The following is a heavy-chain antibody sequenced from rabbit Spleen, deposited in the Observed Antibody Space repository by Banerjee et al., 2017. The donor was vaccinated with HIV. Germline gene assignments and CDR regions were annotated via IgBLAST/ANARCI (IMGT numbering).Heavy chain of an antibody. D-gene: IGHD4-1*01. V-gene: IGHV1S21*01. CDR1: GFDFSSYY. CDR3: IRDSHAWGADL. J-gene: IGHJ6*01. Sequence: EQLVESGGGLVKPEGSLTLSCKASGFDFSSYYMSWVRQAPGKGLEWIGIINTGGSTYYASWAKGRFTISKTSTTVDLKMTSLTAADTATYFCIRDSHAWGADLWGPGTLVTVS. CDR2: INTGGST.